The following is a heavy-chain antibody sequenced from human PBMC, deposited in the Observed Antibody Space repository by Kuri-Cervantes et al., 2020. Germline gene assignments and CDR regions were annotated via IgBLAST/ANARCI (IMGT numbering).Heavy chain of an antibody. V-gene: IGHV3-23*01. Sequence: GGSLRLSCAASGFTFSSYAMSWVRQAPGKGLEWVSAISGSGGSTYYADSVKGRFTISRDNSKNTLYLQMNSLRAEDTAVYYCARVREQWLWGSYCFDYWGQGTLVTVSS. J-gene: IGHJ4*02. CDR3: ARVREQWLWGSYCFDY. CDR2: ISGSGGST. D-gene: IGHD6-19*01. CDR1: GFTFSSYA.